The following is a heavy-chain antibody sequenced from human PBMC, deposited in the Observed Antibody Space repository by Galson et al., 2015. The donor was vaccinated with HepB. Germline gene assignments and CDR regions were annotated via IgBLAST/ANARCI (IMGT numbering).Heavy chain of an antibody. D-gene: IGHD6-19*01. V-gene: IGHV3-48*04. CDR2: ISRSSSTV. Sequence: SLRLSCAASGFTFRPYSMNWVRQAPGKGLEWVSYISRSSSTVYYADSVKGRFTISRDNAKNSLYLQMNSLRAADTAVYYCARDRTIAVAIDYWGQGTLVTVSS. J-gene: IGHJ4*02. CDR3: ARDRTIAVAIDY. CDR1: GFTFRPYS.